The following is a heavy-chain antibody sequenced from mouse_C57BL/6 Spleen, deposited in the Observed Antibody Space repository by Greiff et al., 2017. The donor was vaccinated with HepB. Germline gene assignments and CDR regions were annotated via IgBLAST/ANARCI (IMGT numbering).Heavy chain of an antibody. CDR2: ISDGGSYT. Sequence: EVMLVESGGGLVKPGGSLKLSCAASGFTFRSYAMSWVRQTPEKRLEWVATISDGGSYTYYPDNVKGRFTISRDNAKKNLYLQMSHLKSEDTAMYYCAREARKAWFAYWGQGTLVTVSA. J-gene: IGHJ3*01. CDR3: AREARKAWFAY. D-gene: IGHD3-3*01. CDR1: GFTFRSYA. V-gene: IGHV5-4*01.